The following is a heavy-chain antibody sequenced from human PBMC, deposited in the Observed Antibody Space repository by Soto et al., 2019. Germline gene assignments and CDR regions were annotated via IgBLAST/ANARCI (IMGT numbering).Heavy chain of an antibody. Sequence: GGSLRLSCAASGFTFSRDWMHWVRQAPGKGLVWVSCINSDGSDTNYADSVMGRFTISRDNAKNTLYLQLNSLRAEDTAVYYCVNYCTGGFCYPNWGQGTLVTVSS. CDR1: GFTFSRDW. V-gene: IGHV3-74*01. D-gene: IGHD2-8*02. CDR3: VNYCTGGFCYPN. J-gene: IGHJ4*02. CDR2: INSDGSDT.